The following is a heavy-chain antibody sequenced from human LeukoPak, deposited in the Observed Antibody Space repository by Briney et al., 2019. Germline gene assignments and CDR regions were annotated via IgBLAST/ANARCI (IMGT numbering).Heavy chain of an antibody. CDR3: AKSLSGSYSNDAFDI. V-gene: IGHV3-23*01. J-gene: IGHJ3*02. Sequence: GGSLRLSCAASGFTLNSYTMSWVRQAPGRGLEWVSTIRATGGVTYYADSVKGRFTISRDNSRDTLFLQVNSLRAEDTAEYYCAKSLSGSYSNDAFDIWGQGTMVTVSS. CDR1: GFTLNSYT. CDR2: IRATGGVT. D-gene: IGHD1-26*01.